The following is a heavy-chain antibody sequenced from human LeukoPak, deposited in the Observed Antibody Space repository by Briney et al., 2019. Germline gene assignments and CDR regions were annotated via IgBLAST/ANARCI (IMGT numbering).Heavy chain of an antibody. CDR3: AKRLSSSSTWYYFDY. Sequence: GGSLRLSCAASGFTFSSYEMNWVRQAPGKGLEWVSSISSGGATIYYADSVRGRFTISRDNAKNSLYLQMNSLRAEDTAVYYCAKRLSSSSTWYYFDYWGQGTLVTVSS. J-gene: IGHJ4*02. CDR1: GFTFSSYE. V-gene: IGHV3-48*03. D-gene: IGHD6-13*01. CDR2: ISSGGATI.